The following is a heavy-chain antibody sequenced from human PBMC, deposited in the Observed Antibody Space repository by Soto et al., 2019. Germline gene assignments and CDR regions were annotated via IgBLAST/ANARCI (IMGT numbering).Heavy chain of an antibody. CDR2: IGISGDT. V-gene: IGHV3-13*04. CDR1: GFPFSKFD. D-gene: IGHD2-21*01. CDR3: ARGQEVADHFFDS. Sequence: GGSLRLSCEASGFPFSKFDMHWVRQPTGKGLEWVSTIGISGDTYYAVSVKGRFTISRDNAKNSLSLQMNSLRAGDTALYFCARGQEVADHFFDSWGQGTQVTVSS. J-gene: IGHJ4*02.